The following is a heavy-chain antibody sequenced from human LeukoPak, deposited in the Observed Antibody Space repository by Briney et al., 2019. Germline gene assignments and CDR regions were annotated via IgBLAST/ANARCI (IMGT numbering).Heavy chain of an antibody. Sequence: GSSVKVSCKASGGTFSSYAISWVRQAPGQGLEWMGRIIPIFGIANYAQKFQGRVTITADKSTSTAYMELSSLRSEDTAMYYCAREAVDSSGSESDYWGQGTLVTVSS. D-gene: IGHD3-22*01. CDR2: IIPIFGIA. J-gene: IGHJ4*02. V-gene: IGHV1-69*04. CDR3: AREAVDSSGSESDY. CDR1: GGTFSSYA.